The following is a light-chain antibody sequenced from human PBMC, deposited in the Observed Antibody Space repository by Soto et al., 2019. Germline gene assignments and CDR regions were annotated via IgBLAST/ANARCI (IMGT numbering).Light chain of an antibody. J-gene: IGKJ2*01. V-gene: IGKV3-15*01. CDR2: GAS. CDR3: QHYNNWPPYT. Sequence: EIVMTQSPATLSVSPGERATLSCRASQSVSSNLAWYQQKPGQAPRLLIYGASTRATGIPARFSGSGSGTDFTLTISSLQSEDFAVYYCQHYNNWPPYTFGQGTKLEI. CDR1: QSVSSN.